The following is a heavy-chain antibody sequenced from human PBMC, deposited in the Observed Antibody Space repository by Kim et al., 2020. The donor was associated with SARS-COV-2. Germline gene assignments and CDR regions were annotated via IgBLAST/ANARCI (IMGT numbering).Heavy chain of an antibody. V-gene: IGHV3-30*18. CDR2: ISYDGSNK. CDR3: AKDLYPRWNLVRGVIRNILP. J-gene: IGHJ5*02. Sequence: GESLRLSCAASGFTFSSYGMHWVRQAPGKGLEWVAVISYDGSNKYYADSVKGRFTISRDNSKNTLYLQMNSLRAEDTAVYYCAKDLYPRWNLVRGVIRNILPWVQGTLVTVSS. CDR1: GFTFSSYG. D-gene: IGHD3-10*01.